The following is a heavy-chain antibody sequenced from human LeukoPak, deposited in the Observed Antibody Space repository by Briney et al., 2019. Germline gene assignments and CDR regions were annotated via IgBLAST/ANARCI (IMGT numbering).Heavy chain of an antibody. J-gene: IGHJ4*02. CDR3: ATPGYSSSWSDFDY. D-gene: IGHD6-13*01. V-gene: IGHV1-24*01. Sequence: GASVKVSCKVSGYTLTELSMHWVRQAPGKGLEWMGGFDPEDGETIYAQKFQGRVTMTEDTSTDTAYMELSSLRSEDTAVYYCATPGYSSSWSDFDYWGQGTLVTVSS. CDR1: GYTLTELS. CDR2: FDPEDGET.